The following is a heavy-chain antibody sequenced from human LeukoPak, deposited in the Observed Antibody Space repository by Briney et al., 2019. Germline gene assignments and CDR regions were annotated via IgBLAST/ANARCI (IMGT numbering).Heavy chain of an antibody. CDR3: ATDGGAVVVAATRAFDI. J-gene: IGHJ3*02. D-gene: IGHD2-15*01. CDR2: IIPIFGTA. V-gene: IGHV1-69*01. CDR1: GGTFSSYA. Sequence: SVKVSCKASGGTFSSYAISWVRQAPGQGLEWMGGIIPIFGTANYAQKFQGRVTITADESTSTAYMELSSLRSEDTAVYYCATDGGAVVVAATRAFDIWGQGTMVTVSS.